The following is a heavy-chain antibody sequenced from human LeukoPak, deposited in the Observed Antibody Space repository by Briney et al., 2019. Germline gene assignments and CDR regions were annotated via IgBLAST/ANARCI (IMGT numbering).Heavy chain of an antibody. CDR1: GFTFSNYA. Sequence: GGSLRLSCAASGFTFSNYAMSWVRQAPGKGLEWVSTINGNGGNTYYADSVKGRFTISRDNSENTLYLQMNSLSAEDTAVYYCAKGGYGSGYACYFDYWGQGTLVTVSS. CDR3: AKGGYGSGYACYFDY. V-gene: IGHV3-23*01. J-gene: IGHJ4*02. D-gene: IGHD2-15*01. CDR2: INGNGGNT.